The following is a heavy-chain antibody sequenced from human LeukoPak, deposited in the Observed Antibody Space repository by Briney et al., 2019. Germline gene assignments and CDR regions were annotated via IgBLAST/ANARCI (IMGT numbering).Heavy chain of an antibody. V-gene: IGHV3-30-3*01. Sequence: PGRSLRLSCAASGFTFSSYAMHWVRQAPGKGLEWVAVISYDGSNKYYADSVKGRFTISRDNSKNTLYLQMDSLRAEDTAVYYCARDRRGYEGLYYYYYGMDVWGQGTTVTVSS. CDR3: ARDRRGYEGLYYYYYGMDV. CDR1: GFTFSSYA. CDR2: ISYDGSNK. D-gene: IGHD2-2*01. J-gene: IGHJ6*02.